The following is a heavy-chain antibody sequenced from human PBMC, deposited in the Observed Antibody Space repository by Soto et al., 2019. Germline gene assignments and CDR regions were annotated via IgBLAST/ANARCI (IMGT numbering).Heavy chain of an antibody. CDR1: GGSFSGYY. V-gene: IGHV4-34*01. J-gene: IGHJ4*02. CDR2: INHSGST. Sequence: ASETLSLTCAVYGGSFSGYYWSWIRQPPGKGLEWIGEINHSGSTNYNPSLKSRVTISVDTSKNQFSLKLSSVTAADTAVYYCARVLANYYDSSGYKPLDYWGQGTLVTVSS. CDR3: ARVLANYYDSSGYKPLDY. D-gene: IGHD3-22*01.